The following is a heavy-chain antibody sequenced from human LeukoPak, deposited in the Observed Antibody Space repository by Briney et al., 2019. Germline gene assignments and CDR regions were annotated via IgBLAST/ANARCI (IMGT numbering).Heavy chain of an antibody. J-gene: IGHJ6*02. D-gene: IGHD4/OR15-4a*01. Sequence: GGSLRLSCAASGFAFISYSMNWVRQAPGKGLEWVSSISSGGRYVYYADSLKGRFTISRDNAKNSLYLQMNSLRAEDTAVYYCAKGPANHYYYYYGMDVWGQGTTVTVSS. CDR3: AKGPANHYYYYYGMDV. CDR1: GFAFISYS. CDR2: ISSGGRYV. V-gene: IGHV3-21*01.